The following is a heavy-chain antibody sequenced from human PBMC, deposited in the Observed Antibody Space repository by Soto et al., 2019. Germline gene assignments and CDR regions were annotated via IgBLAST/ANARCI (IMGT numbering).Heavy chain of an antibody. V-gene: IGHV4-59*01. CDR1: GGSISSDY. D-gene: IGHD3-10*01. J-gene: IGHJ5*02. CDR2: VYHSWST. CDR3: ARFGTSPNGNWFDP. Sequence: SETLSLTXTVSGGSISSDYWNWIRQPPGKGLEWIGYVYHSWSTKYNPSLKSRVTISVDTSKNQLSLKLSSVTAADTAVYYCARFGTSPNGNWFDPWGQGTLVTVSS.